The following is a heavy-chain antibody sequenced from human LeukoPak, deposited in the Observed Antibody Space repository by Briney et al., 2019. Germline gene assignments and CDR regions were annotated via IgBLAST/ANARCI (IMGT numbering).Heavy chain of an antibody. CDR3: ARGGVVAATPGDY. Sequence: SETLSLTCTVSGYSISSGYYWGWIRQPPGKGLEWIGSIYHSGSTYYNPSLKSRVPISVDTSKNQFSLKLSSVTAADTAVYYCARGGVVAATPGDYWGQGTLVTVSS. CDR2: IYHSGST. V-gene: IGHV4-38-2*02. CDR1: GYSISSGYY. D-gene: IGHD2-15*01. J-gene: IGHJ4*02.